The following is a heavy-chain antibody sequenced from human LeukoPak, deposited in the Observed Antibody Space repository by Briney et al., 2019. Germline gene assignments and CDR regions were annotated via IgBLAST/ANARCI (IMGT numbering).Heavy chain of an antibody. Sequence: ASAKVSCKASGYTFTGYYMHWVRQAPGQGLEWMGWINPNSGGTNYAQKFQGRVTMTRDTSISTAYTELSRLRSDDTAVYYCARGGITIFGVVIPYMDVWGQGTTVTVSS. D-gene: IGHD3-3*01. V-gene: IGHV1-2*02. J-gene: IGHJ6*02. CDR2: INPNSGGT. CDR3: ARGGITIFGVVIPYMDV. CDR1: GYTFTGYY.